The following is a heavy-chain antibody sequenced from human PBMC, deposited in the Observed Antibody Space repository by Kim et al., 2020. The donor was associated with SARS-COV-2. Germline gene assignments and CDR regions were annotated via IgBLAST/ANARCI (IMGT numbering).Heavy chain of an antibody. Sequence: GGSLRLSCAASGFTVSSNYMSWVRQAPGKGLEWVSVIYSGGSTYYADSVKGRFTISRDNSKNTLYLQMNSLRAEDTAVYYCARGRLLWFGELSGKTDAFDIWGQGTMVTVSS. V-gene: IGHV3-53*01. CDR2: IYSGGST. CDR3: ARGRLLWFGELSGKTDAFDI. CDR1: GFTVSSNY. J-gene: IGHJ3*02. D-gene: IGHD3-10*01.